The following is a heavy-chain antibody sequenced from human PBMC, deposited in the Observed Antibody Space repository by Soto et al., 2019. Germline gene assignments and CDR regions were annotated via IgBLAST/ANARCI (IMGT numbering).Heavy chain of an antibody. J-gene: IGHJ6*02. CDR3: TRHAWFFNGMDV. CDR1: GFTFSGSA. D-gene: IGHD3-10*01. V-gene: IGHV3-73*01. Sequence: QPGGSLRLSCAASGFTFSGSAMHWVRQASGKGLEWVGRIRSKANSYATAYAASVKGRFTISRDDSKNTAYLQMNSLKTEDTAVYYCTRHAWFFNGMDVWGQGTTVTVSS. CDR2: IRSKANSYAT.